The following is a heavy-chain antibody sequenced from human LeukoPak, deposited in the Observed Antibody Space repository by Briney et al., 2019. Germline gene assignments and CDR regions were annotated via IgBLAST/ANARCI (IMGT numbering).Heavy chain of an antibody. CDR1: GFTFSSYA. Sequence: GGSLRLSCAASGFTFSSYAMSWVRQAPGKGLEWVSAISGSGGSTYHADSVKGRFTISRDNSKNTLYLQMNSLRAEDTAVYYCAKDQAAAGYYYYGMDVWGQGTTVTVSS. J-gene: IGHJ6*02. V-gene: IGHV3-23*01. CDR3: AKDQAAAGYYYYGMDV. CDR2: ISGSGGST. D-gene: IGHD6-13*01.